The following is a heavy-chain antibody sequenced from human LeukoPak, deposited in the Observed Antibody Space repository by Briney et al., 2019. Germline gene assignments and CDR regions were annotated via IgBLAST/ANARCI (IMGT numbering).Heavy chain of an antibody. Sequence: GGSLRLSCAASGFTFSSYAMGWVRQAPGKGLEWVSAISGSGGSTYYADSVKGRFTISRDNSKNTLYLQMNSLGAEDTAVYYCAKDHRYFDWPYYFDYWGQGTLVAVSS. V-gene: IGHV3-23*01. J-gene: IGHJ4*02. CDR3: AKDHRYFDWPYYFDY. CDR2: ISGSGGST. D-gene: IGHD3-9*01. CDR1: GFTFSSYA.